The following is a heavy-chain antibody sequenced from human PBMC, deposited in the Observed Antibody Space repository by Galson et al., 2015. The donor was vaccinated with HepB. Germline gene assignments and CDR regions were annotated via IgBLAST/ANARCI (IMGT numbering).Heavy chain of an antibody. Sequence: SETLSLTCTVSGYSINSDYYWGWIRQSPGKGLEWIGNIYNDETTYYNPSLKSRVTISADAAKNQFSLNLRPVTAADTAVYFCARVSPPPPTRVRGVVRDYWGQGTLVTVSS. CDR2: IYNDETT. CDR3: ARVSPPPPTRVRGVVRDY. J-gene: IGHJ4*02. D-gene: IGHD3-10*01. V-gene: IGHV4-38-2*02. CDR1: GYSINSDYY.